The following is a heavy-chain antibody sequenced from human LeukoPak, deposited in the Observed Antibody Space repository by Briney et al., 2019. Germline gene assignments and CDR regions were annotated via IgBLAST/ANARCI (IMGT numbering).Heavy chain of an antibody. CDR3: ARGVYYDSSGYYNPYYFDY. J-gene: IGHJ4*02. Sequence: SETLSLTCAVYGGSFSGYYWSWIRQPPGKGLEWIGEINHSGSTNYNPSLKSRVTISVDTSKNQFSLKLSSVTAADTAVYYCARGVYYDSSGYYNPYYFDYWGQGTLVTVSS. V-gene: IGHV4-34*01. D-gene: IGHD3-22*01. CDR1: GGSFSGYY. CDR2: INHSGST.